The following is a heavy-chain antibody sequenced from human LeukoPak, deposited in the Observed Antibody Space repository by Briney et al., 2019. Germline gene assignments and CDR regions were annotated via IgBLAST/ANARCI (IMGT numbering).Heavy chain of an antibody. J-gene: IGHJ4*02. Sequence: SETLSLTCIVSGGSISSGGYYWSWIRQHPGKGLEWIGYIYYSGNTYYNPSLKSRVTISVDTSKNQFSLKLSSVTAADTAVYYCARAEDFWSGYQDWGQGTLVTVSS. CDR1: GGSISSGGYY. CDR2: IYYSGNT. V-gene: IGHV4-31*03. D-gene: IGHD3-3*01. CDR3: ARAEDFWSGYQD.